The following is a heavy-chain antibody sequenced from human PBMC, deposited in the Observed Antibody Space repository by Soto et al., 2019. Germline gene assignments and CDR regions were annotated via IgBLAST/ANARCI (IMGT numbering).Heavy chain of an antibody. Sequence: EVQLVESGGGLVKPGGSLRLSCAASGFILSSAWMSWVRQAPGKGLEWVGRIKSKTDGETTDYAAPVKGRFTVSRDDSKNTLFLQMNSLKTEDTAVYYCTTIDKNHGPPAAFDIWGRGTMVTVSS. CDR3: TTIDKNHGPPAAFDI. CDR1: GFILSSAW. V-gene: IGHV3-15*01. CDR2: IKSKTDGETT. J-gene: IGHJ3*02.